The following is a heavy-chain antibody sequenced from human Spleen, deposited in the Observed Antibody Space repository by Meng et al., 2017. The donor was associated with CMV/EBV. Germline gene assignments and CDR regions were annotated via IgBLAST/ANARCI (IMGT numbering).Heavy chain of an antibody. Sequence: FGGSHMPWVRQASGKGLEWVCRIRSKANNYATAYAASVTGRFTISRDDSKNTAYLQMKSLKIEDTAVYYCTRLVSGNSWAGHYFDYWGQGTLVTVSS. CDR2: IRSKANNYAT. V-gene: IGHV3-73*01. CDR1: FGGSH. J-gene: IGHJ4*02. CDR3: TRLVSGNSWAGHYFDY. D-gene: IGHD6-13*01.